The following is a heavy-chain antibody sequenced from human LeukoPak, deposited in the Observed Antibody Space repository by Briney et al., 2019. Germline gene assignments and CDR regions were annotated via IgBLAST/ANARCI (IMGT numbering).Heavy chain of an antibody. D-gene: IGHD4-17*01. J-gene: IGHJ6*02. V-gene: IGHV4-59*01. Sequence: PSETLSLTCTVSGGSISSYYWSWIRQPPGKGLEWIGYIYYSGSTNYNPSLKSRVTISVDTSKNQFSLKLSSVTAADTAVYYCARGYGDYLLPYYYYGMDVWGQGTTVTVSS. CDR2: IYYSGST. CDR3: ARGYGDYLLPYYYYGMDV. CDR1: GGSISSYY.